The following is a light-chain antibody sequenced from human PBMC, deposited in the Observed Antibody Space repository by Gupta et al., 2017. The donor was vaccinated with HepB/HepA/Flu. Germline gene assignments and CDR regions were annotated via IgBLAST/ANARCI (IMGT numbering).Light chain of an antibody. J-gene: IGKJ1*01. V-gene: IGKV1-8*01. CDR1: QGIRIY. CDR3: QQYNSYPST. CDR2: AAS. Sequence: AIQMTLSPSPFSASTGDRVTITCRASQGIRIYLAWYQQKPGKAPKLLIYAASTLQSGVPSRFSGSGSGTDFTLTISCLQSEDFATYYCQQYNSYPSTFGQGTKVEIK.